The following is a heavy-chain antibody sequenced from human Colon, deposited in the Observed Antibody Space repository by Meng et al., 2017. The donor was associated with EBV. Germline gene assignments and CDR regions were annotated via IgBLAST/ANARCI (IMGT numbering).Heavy chain of an antibody. CDR3: AMRPTGIDY. CDR2: IIHGGSP. J-gene: IGHJ4*02. Sequence: VKRHQCGEVRVHHADSLTLTCAVSGWALSDAYCNLIRQPPGNGLEWLGEIIHGGSPSYNPSLKRRVTISIDTSKNQLSLMLSSVTSSDTAVYYFAMRPTGIDYWGQGTLVTVSS. V-gene: IGHV4-34*12. D-gene: IGHD2-8*02. CDR1: GWALSDAY.